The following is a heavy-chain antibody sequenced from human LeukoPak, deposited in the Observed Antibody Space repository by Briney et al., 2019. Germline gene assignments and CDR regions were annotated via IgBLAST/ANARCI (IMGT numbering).Heavy chain of an antibody. J-gene: IGHJ2*01. V-gene: IGHV3-21*01. CDR2: ITTGIGYT. CDR3: ARGRYFDL. CDR1: GFTFTTYA. Sequence: PGGSLRLSCSASGFTFTTYAMNWVRQAPGKGLEWVSSITTGIGYTYYAASVKGRFTISRDNAKNSLYLEMNGLRVEDTAVYYCARGRYFDLWGRGTLVTVSS.